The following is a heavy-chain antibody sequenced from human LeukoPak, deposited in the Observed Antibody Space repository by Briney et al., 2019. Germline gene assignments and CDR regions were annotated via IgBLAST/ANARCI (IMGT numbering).Heavy chain of an antibody. J-gene: IGHJ3*01. CDR2: FDPEDGET. CDR1: GYTLTELS. CDR3: ATDVSATRAFDV. D-gene: IGHD2-15*01. Sequence: GASVKVSCKVSGYTLTELSMHWLRQAPGKSLEWMGGFDPEDGETIYAQKFQGRVTMTEDTSTDTAYMELSRLRSEDTAVYYCATDVSATRAFDVWGQGTMVTVSS. V-gene: IGHV1-24*01.